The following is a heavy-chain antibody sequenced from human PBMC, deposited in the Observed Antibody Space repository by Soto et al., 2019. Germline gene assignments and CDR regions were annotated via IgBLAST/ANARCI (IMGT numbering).Heavy chain of an antibody. CDR1: GFTVSSNF. V-gene: IGHV3-66*01. CDR3: ARDISEGSEYSGMDV. D-gene: IGHD1-26*01. CDR2: IYRAGST. Sequence: EVQLVESGGDLVQPGGSLRLSCAASGFTVSSNFMSWVRQAPGKGLEWVTVIYRAGSTDYADSVKGSFTISSDNSNHTLNLQLNSLRAEVTAGYKCARDISEGSEYSGMDVWCQGTTVTCSS. J-gene: IGHJ6*02.